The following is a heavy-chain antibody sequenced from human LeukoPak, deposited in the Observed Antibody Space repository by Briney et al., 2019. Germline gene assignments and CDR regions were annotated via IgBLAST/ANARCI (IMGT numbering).Heavy chain of an antibody. J-gene: IGHJ4*02. D-gene: IGHD2-8*02. CDR3: AKDTSRLVVNAPLDY. CDR1: GFTFSSYS. Sequence: GGSLRLSCAASGFTFSSYSMNWVRQAPGKGLEWVSSISSSSSYIYYADSVKGRFTISRDNAKNSLYLQMNSLRAEDTAVYYCAKDTSRLVVNAPLDYWGQGTLVTVSS. V-gene: IGHV3-21*01. CDR2: ISSSSSYI.